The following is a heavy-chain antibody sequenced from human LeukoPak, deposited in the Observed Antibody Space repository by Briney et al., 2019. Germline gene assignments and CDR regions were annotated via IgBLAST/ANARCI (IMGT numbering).Heavy chain of an antibody. V-gene: IGHV3-23*01. J-gene: IGHJ3*01. Sequence: GGSLRLSCAASGFTFSSYAMSWVRQAPGKGPEWVSGISASGGRTYYADSVKGRSKNTVYLQMNSLRAEDTGVYYCAKGKVNHDGAFDLWGQGTMVTVSS. D-gene: IGHD1-14*01. CDR2: ISASGGRT. CDR3: AKGKVNHDGAFDL. CDR1: GFTFSSYA.